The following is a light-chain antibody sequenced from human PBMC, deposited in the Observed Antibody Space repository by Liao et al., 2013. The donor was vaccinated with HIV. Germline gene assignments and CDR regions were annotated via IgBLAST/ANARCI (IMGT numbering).Light chain of an antibody. V-gene: IGLV3-1*01. CDR1: KLGEKY. CDR3: QVWDSSSDPAV. J-gene: IGLJ7*01. Sequence: SYELTQPPSVSVSPGQTASITCSGDKLGEKYACWYQQKPGQSPVLVIYQDNKRPSGIPERFSGSNSGNTATLTISGTQAMDEADYYCQVWDSSSDPAVFGGGTQPDRPR. CDR2: QDN.